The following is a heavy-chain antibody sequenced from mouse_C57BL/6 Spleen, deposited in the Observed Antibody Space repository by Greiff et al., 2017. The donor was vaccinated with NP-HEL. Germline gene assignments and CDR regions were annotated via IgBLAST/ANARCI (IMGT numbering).Heavy chain of an antibody. D-gene: IGHD2-4*01. CDR3: ARERLRGYFDY. CDR2: ISDGGSYT. J-gene: IGHJ2*01. V-gene: IGHV5-4*01. CDR1: GFTFSSYA. Sequence: EVMLVESGGGLVKPGGSLKLSCAASGFTFSSYAMSWVRQTPEKRLEWVATISDGGSYTYYPDNVKGRFTISRDNAKNNLYLQMSHLKSEDTAMYYCARERLRGYFDYWGQGTTLTVSS.